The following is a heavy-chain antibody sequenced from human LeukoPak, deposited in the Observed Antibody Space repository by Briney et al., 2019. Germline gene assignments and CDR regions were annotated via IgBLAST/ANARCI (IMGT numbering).Heavy chain of an antibody. CDR2: IYHSGST. J-gene: IGHJ4*02. CDR3: ARLYLRDHCSSTSCYGLYFDY. Sequence: SETLSLTCAVSGYIITSGYYWGWIRQPPGKGLEWIGSIYHSGSTYYNPSLKTRVTISVDTSKNQFSLKLSSVTAADTAVYYCARLYLRDHCSSTSCYGLYFDYWGQGTLVTVSS. CDR1: GYIITSGYY. V-gene: IGHV4-38-2*01. D-gene: IGHD2-2*01.